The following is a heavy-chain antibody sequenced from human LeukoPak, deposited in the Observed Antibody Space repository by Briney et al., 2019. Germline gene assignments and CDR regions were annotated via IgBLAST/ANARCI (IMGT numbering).Heavy chain of an antibody. CDR3: AKDSRGWLQLGYFDY. D-gene: IGHD5-24*01. V-gene: IGHV3-9*01. CDR1: GFTFDDYA. J-gene: IGHJ4*02. CDR2: ISWNSGSI. Sequence: PGGSLRLSCAAPGFTFDDYAMHWVRQAPGKGLEWVSGISWNSGSIGYADSVKGRFTISRDNAKNSLYLQMNSLRAEDTALYYCAKDSRGWLQLGYFDYWGQGTLVTVSS.